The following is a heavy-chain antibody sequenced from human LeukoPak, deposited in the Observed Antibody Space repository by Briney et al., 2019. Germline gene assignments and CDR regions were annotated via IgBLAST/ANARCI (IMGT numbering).Heavy chain of an antibody. D-gene: IGHD1-26*01. CDR3: AKDGDTMSGTYYYDMDV. CDR2: IKQDGSEK. V-gene: IGHV3-7*01. CDR1: GFTFSSYW. Sequence: GGSLRLSCAASGFTFSSYWMSWIRQAPGKGLEWVANIKQDGSEKYYVDSVKGRFTISRDNSKNTLYLQMNSLRGEDTAVYYCAKDGDTMSGTYYYDMDVWGEGTTVTIS. J-gene: IGHJ6*03.